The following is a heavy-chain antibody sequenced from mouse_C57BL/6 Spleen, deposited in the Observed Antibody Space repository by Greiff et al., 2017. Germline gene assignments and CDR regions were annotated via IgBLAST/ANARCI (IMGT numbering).Heavy chain of an antibody. V-gene: IGHV5-17*01. J-gene: IGHJ2*02. Sequence: EVNLVESGGGLVKPGGSLKLSCAASGFTFSDYGMHWVRQAPEKGLEWVAYISSGSSTIYYADTVKGRFTISRDNATNTLCLQMTSLRSEDTAMYYCASGYFDYWGQGTSLTVSS. CDR3: ASGYFDY. CDR2: ISSGSSTI. CDR1: GFTFSDYG.